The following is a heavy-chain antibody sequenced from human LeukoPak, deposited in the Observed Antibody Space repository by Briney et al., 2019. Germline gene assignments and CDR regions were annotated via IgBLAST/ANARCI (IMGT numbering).Heavy chain of an antibody. CDR1: GYTFTSYY. CDR2: INPSGDPT. V-gene: IGHV1-46*01. CDR3: ARVGSSWYSNYYYYMDV. Sequence: ASVKVSCKASGYTFTSYYMHWVRQAPGQGLEWVGIINPSGDPTTYAQKLQGRVTMTTDTSTSTAYMELRSLRSDDTAVYYCARVGSSWYSNYYYYMDVWGKGTTVTVSS. D-gene: IGHD6-13*01. J-gene: IGHJ6*03.